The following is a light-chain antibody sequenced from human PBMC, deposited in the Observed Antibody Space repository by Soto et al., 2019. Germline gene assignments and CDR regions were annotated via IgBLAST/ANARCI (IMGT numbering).Light chain of an antibody. V-gene: IGKV1-5*03. CDR2: KAS. CDR1: QSISSW. J-gene: IGKJ5*01. Sequence: DIQMTQSPSTLSASVGDSVTITCRASQSISSWLAWYQQKPGKAPKLLMYKASTLESGVPSRFSGSGFGTEFTLTISSLQPDDFATYYCQQYDSSLITFGQGTRLEIK. CDR3: QQYDSSLIT.